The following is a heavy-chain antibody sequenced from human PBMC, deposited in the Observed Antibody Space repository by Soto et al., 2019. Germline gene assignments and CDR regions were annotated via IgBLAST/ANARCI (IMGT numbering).Heavy chain of an antibody. Sequence: GGSLRLSCAASGFTVSASYMKWVRQAPGKGLEWVSVISASGDNTYYADSVKGRFTISRDNSKNTLYLQVNSLRAEDTAVYYCAKLTYSDLWSGSHDSWGQGTLVTVSS. J-gene: IGHJ4*02. CDR3: AKLTYSDLWSGSHDS. CDR2: ISASGDNT. D-gene: IGHD3-3*01. V-gene: IGHV3-23*01. CDR1: GFTVSASY.